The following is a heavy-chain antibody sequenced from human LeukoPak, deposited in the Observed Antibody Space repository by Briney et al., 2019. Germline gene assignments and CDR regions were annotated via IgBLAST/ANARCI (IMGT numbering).Heavy chain of an antibody. J-gene: IGHJ4*02. V-gene: IGHV4-59*08. D-gene: IGHD3-22*01. CDR1: GGSISSYY. Sequence: SETLSLTCTVSGGSISSYYWSWIRQPPGKGLEWIGYIYYSGSTNYNPSLKSRVTISVDTSENQFSLKLSSVTAADTAVYYCARTPYYYDSGGYRYYFDYWGQGTLVTVSS. CDR2: IYYSGST. CDR3: ARTPYYYDSGGYRYYFDY.